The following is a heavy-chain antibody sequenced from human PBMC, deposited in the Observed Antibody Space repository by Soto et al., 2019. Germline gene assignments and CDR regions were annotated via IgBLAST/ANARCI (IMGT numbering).Heavy chain of an antibody. CDR3: ARDQLWFGEFNTYYFDY. D-gene: IGHD3-10*01. CDR1: GFTFSSYW. CDR2: IKQDGSEK. Sequence: GSLRLSCAASGFTFSSYWMSWVRQAPGKGLEWVANIKQDGSEKYYVDSVKGRFTISRDNAKNSLYLQMNSLRAEDTAVYYCARDQLWFGEFNTYYFDYWGQGTLVTVSS. V-gene: IGHV3-7*03. J-gene: IGHJ4*02.